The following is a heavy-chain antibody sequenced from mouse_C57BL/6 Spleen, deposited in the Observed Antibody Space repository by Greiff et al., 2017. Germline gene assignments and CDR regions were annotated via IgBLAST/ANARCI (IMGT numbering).Heavy chain of an antibody. Sequence: QVQLQQSGAELVKPGASVKLSCKASGYTFTSYWMQWVKQRPGQGLEWIGEIDPSDSYTNYNQKFKGKATLTVDTSSSTSYMQLSSLTSEDSAVYYCARSKPRWFAYWGQGTLVTVSA. CDR3: ARSKPRWFAY. CDR2: IDPSDSYT. CDR1: GYTFTSYW. V-gene: IGHV1-50*01. J-gene: IGHJ3*01.